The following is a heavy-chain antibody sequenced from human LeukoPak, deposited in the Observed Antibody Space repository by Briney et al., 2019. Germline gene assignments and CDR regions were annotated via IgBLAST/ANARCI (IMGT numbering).Heavy chain of an antibody. CDR3: ARDRVDFWSGYYSGMDV. J-gene: IGHJ6*03. CDR1: GGSISSYY. V-gene: IGHV4-59*12. CDR2: IYYSGST. Sequence: SETLSLTCTVSGGSISSYYWSWIRQPPRKGLEWIGCIYYSGSTNYNPSLKRRVTISVDTSKNQFSLKLSSVTAADTAVYYCARDRVDFWSGYYSGMDVWGKGTTVTVSS. D-gene: IGHD3-3*01.